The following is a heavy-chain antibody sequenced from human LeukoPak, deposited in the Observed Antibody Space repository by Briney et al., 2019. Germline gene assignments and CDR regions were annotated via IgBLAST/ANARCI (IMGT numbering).Heavy chain of an antibody. Sequence: GGSLRLSCAASGFSFSDHYMDWVRQAPGKGLEWVGRTRNKANSYTTEYAPSVNGRFTISRDDSKNSLYLQMNSLKTDDTAVYFCARGREVELPYLHYAMDVWGQGTTVTVSS. CDR3: ARGREVELPYLHYAMDV. J-gene: IGHJ6*02. D-gene: IGHD1-7*01. CDR1: GFSFSDHY. V-gene: IGHV3-72*01. CDR2: TRNKANSYTT.